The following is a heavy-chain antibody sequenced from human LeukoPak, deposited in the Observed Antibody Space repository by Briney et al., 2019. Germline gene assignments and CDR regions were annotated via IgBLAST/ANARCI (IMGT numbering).Heavy chain of an antibody. CDR2: MYYSGST. D-gene: IGHD1-1*01. CDR3: ARHSSLRTFDY. V-gene: IGHV4-39*01. J-gene: IGHJ4*02. Sequence: SETLSLTCAVSGGSISSSSYYWGWIRQPPGKGLEWIGSMYYSGSTYYNPSLKSRATISVDTSKNQFSLELSSVTAADTALYYCARHSSLRTFDYWGQGTLVTVSS. CDR1: GGSISSSSYY.